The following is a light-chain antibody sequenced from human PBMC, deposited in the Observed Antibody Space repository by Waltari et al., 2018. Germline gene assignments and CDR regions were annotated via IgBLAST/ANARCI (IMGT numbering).Light chain of an antibody. CDR1: SSDIGAYNF. J-gene: IGLJ1*01. CDR3: SSYTTGSTRYV. Sequence: QSALTQPASVSGSPGQSITISCTGTSSDIGAYNFVSWYQKHPGKAPKVMVYDVNNRPSGVSRRFPGSKSGNPASLTSSGLQAEDEADYYCSSYTTGSTRYVFGSGTKVTVL. V-gene: IGLV2-14*03. CDR2: DVN.